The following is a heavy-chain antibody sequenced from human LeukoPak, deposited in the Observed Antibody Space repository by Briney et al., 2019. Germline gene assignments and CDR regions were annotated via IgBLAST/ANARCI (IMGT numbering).Heavy chain of an antibody. CDR3: ARDLNGYGNFDI. CDR2: IYYSAST. D-gene: IGHD2-8*01. J-gene: IGHJ3*02. Sequence: PSETLSLTCTVSGGSISSGDYYWGWIRQPPGKGLEWIGYIYYSASTYYNPSLKSRVTISVDTSKNQFSLKLSSVTAADTAVYYCARDLNGYGNFDIWGQGTMVTVSS. CDR1: GGSISSGDYY. V-gene: IGHV4-30-4*08.